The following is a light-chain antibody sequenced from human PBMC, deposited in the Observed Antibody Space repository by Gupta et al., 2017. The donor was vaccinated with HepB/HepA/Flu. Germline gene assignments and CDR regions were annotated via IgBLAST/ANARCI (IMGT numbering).Light chain of an antibody. CDR2: DNN. CDR3: GTWDSSLSAWV. Sequence: SVLPQPPSVSAAPGQKVTISCYGSSSNIGNNYVSWYQQLPGTAPKLLIYDNNKRPSGIPDRFSGSKSGTSATLGITGLQTGDEADYYCGTWDSSLSAWVFGGGTKLTVL. J-gene: IGLJ3*02. CDR1: SSNIGNNY. V-gene: IGLV1-51*01.